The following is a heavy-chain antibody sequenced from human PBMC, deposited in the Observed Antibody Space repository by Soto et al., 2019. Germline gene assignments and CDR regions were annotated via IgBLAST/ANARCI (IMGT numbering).Heavy chain of an antibody. Sequence: QVQLVQSGAEVKKPGASVKVSCKASGYPFTGYSVGWVRQAPGQGLEWMGWISAYSGDTYYAQRFQDRLSMTTDASTSTPYMELRRLRSDDTAVYYCARPSGSYGDYAWSLKYWGQGTLVTVSS. CDR3: ARPSGSYGDYAWSLKY. J-gene: IGHJ4*02. CDR2: ISAYSGDT. V-gene: IGHV1-18*01. CDR1: GYPFTGYS. D-gene: IGHD4-17*01.